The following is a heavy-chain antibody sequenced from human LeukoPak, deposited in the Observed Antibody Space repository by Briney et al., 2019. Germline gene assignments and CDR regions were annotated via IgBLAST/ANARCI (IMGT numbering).Heavy chain of an antibody. J-gene: IGHJ4*02. D-gene: IGHD6-19*01. V-gene: IGHV3-53*01. CDR3: VGSGWYGYFDY. CDR2: IYSGGST. CDR1: GFTLSSNY. Sequence: GGSLRLSCAASGFTLSSNYMSWVRQAPGKGLEWVSVIYSGGSTYYADSVKGRFTISRDNSKNTLYLQMNSLRAEDTAVYYCVGSGWYGYFDYWGQGTLVTVSS.